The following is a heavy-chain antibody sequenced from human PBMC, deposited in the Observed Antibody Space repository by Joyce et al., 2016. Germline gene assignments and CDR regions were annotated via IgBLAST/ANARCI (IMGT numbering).Heavy chain of an antibody. CDR3: ARPRYCSGGSCLNWFDP. J-gene: IGHJ5*02. CDR2: IDPSDSYT. V-gene: IGHV5-10-1*01. Sequence: EVQLVQSGAEVKKPGESLRISCKGSGYSFTSYWIKWVRQMPGKGLEWMGRIDPSDSYTNYSPSFQGHVTISADKSISTAYLQWSSLKASDTAMYYCARPRYCSGGSCLNWFDPWGQGTLVTVSS. D-gene: IGHD2-15*01. CDR1: GYSFTSYW.